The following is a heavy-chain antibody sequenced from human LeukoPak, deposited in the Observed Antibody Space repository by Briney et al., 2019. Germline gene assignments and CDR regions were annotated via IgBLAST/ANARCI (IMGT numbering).Heavy chain of an antibody. V-gene: IGHV3-49*04. CDR3: TRTFGVVNNFDY. CDR1: GFTLGDYA. D-gene: IGHD3-3*01. Sequence: GGSLRLLCTAAGFTLGDYAMTCVRQAPGKGLEWVGLIRSKTYGGTTEYAASVKGRFTISRDDSKSIAYLQMNSLKTEDTAVYYCTRTFGVVNNFDYWGQGTLVTVSS. CDR2: IRSKTYGGTT. J-gene: IGHJ4*02.